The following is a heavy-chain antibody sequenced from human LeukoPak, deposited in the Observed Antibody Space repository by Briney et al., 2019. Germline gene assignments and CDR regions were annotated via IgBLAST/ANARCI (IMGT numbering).Heavy chain of an antibody. CDR1: GGSFSSYS. CDR3: ARLRFDFWSGYTHPYFDY. D-gene: IGHD3-3*01. CDR2: IYYSGTT. J-gene: IGHJ4*02. V-gene: IGHV4-39*01. Sequence: SETLSLNCAVYGGSFSSYSWGWIRQPPGKGLEWIGSIYYSGTTYYNPSLKSRVTISVDTSKIQFSLKLSSVAATDTAVYFCARLRFDFWSGYTHPYFDYWGQGTLVTVSS.